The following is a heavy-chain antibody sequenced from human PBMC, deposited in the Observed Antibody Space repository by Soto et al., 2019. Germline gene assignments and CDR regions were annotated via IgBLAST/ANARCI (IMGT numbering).Heavy chain of an antibody. V-gene: IGHV3-74*01. D-gene: IGHD5-18*01. CDR2: INTDGSRT. CDR1: GFTFSNFW. Sequence: EVQLVESGGGLVQPGGSLRLSCAASGFTFSNFWLHWVRQVPGKGLIYVSRINTDGSRTTYADSMNGRLTISRDNAKNTLYLQMNSLRAEDTAVYYCARDQNTYGYSVLDYWGQGTLVTVSS. CDR3: ARDQNTYGYSVLDY. J-gene: IGHJ4*02.